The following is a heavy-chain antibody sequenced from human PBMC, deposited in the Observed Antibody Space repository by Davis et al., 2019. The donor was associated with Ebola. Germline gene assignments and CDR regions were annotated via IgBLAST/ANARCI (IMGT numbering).Heavy chain of an antibody. CDR2: IIPILATT. Sequence: SVKVSCKASGGGLHNYVINWVRQAPGQGLEWMGRIIPILATTNYAQKFQGRVTITADKSTSTAYMELSSLRSEDTAVYYCARISGYASVPWGQGTLVTVSS. V-gene: IGHV1-69*04. D-gene: IGHD5-12*01. CDR3: ARISGYASVP. CDR1: GGGLHNYV. J-gene: IGHJ5*02.